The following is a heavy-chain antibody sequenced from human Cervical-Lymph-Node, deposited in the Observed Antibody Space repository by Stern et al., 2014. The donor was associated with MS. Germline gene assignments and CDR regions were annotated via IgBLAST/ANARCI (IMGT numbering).Heavy chain of an antibody. CDR3: ARESGCLSGDCAMDV. CDR1: GFTFSSYG. D-gene: IGHD6-19*01. Sequence: VQLVESGGGVVQPGRSLRLSCAASGFTFSSYGMHWVRQAPGKGLEWVAVIWYDGGNKYYADSVKGRFTISRDNSKNTLYLQMNSLRDDDTAVYYCARESGCLSGDCAMDVWGRGTTVTVS. CDR2: IWYDGGNK. J-gene: IGHJ6*02. V-gene: IGHV3-33*01.